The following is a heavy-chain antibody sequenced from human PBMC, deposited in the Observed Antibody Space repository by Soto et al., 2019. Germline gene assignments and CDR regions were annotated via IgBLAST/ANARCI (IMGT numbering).Heavy chain of an antibody. Sequence: SETLSLTCTVAGGSITGYYWSWIRQPAGKGLEWIGRIHISGRTYYNPSLKSRAATSVDTSKNQFSLELNSVTAADTAVYFCARRHSDSGGGFDYWGQGTQVTVSS. CDR3: ARRHSDSGGGFDY. CDR2: IHISGRT. J-gene: IGHJ4*02. D-gene: IGHD4-4*01. CDR1: GGSITGYY. V-gene: IGHV4-4*07.